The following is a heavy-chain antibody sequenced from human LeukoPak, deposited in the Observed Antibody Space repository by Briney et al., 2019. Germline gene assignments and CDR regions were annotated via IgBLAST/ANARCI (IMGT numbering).Heavy chain of an antibody. V-gene: IGHV3-15*07. CDR1: GFTFSSAC. J-gene: IGHJ4*02. CDR2: IRTKSDGETV. CDR3: ATPALGRRLYYYDY. D-gene: IGHD3-16*01. Sequence: GGSLRLSCAASGFTFSSACLSWVRQAPGKGLEWLGRIRTKSDGETVDYAAPVKGRFTISRDDSKNTLFLQMNSLKTEDTAVYYCATPALGRRLYYYDYWGQGTLVTVSP.